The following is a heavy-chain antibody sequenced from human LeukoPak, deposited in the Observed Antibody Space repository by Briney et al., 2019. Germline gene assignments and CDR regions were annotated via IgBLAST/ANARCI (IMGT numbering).Heavy chain of an antibody. CDR3: ARDGGSYSADY. V-gene: IGHV1-46*01. CDR2: INPRDDYK. J-gene: IGHJ4*02. Sequence: GASVKVSCKASGYPFINYRMHWVRQAPGQGLEWLGIINPRDDYKNYAQKFQGRITITRDTSTSTVYMDLSSLTSDDTAVYYCARDGGSYSADYWGQGTLVTVSS. CDR1: GYPFINYR. D-gene: IGHD1-26*01.